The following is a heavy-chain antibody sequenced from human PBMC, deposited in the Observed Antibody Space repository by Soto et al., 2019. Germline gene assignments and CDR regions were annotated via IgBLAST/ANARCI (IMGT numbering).Heavy chain of an antibody. CDR2: IYYTGTT. CDR1: GASIRSGRYY. Sequence: QVQLQESGPRLVKPSQTLSLTCSVSGASIRSGRYYWSWIRQSPGRGLEWIGYIYYTGTTHYNPAVKSRVTILLDNSKDQFSLPLTSVTAADTAIYYCATVLHDYGTNGVDSWGQGTQVTVSS. CDR3: ATVLHDYGTNGVDS. D-gene: IGHD3-16*01. V-gene: IGHV4-30-4*01. J-gene: IGHJ5*01.